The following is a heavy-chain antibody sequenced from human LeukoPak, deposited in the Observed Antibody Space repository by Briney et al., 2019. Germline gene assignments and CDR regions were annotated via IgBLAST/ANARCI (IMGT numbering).Heavy chain of an antibody. CDR2: ISSSSSYI. Sequence: PGGSLRLSCAASGFTFSSYEMNWVRQAPGKGLEWVSSISSSSSYIYYADSVKGRFTISRDNAKNSLYLQMNSLRAEDTAVYYCAREHGDYAYYYYYYMDVWGQGTMVTVSS. J-gene: IGHJ6*03. CDR1: GFTFSSYE. CDR3: AREHGDYAYYYYYYMDV. V-gene: IGHV3-21*01. D-gene: IGHD4-17*01.